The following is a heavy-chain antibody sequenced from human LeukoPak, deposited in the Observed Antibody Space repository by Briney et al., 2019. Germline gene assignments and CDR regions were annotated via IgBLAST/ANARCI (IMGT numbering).Heavy chain of an antibody. Sequence: HPGGSLRLSCAASGFTFTNYAMTWVRQAPGKGLEWVSGISATGGGTSYADSVKGRFTISRDNSRNTVYLQMNSLRAEDTAVYYCAIKTADWGQGTLVTVSS. CDR2: ISATGGGT. V-gene: IGHV3-23*01. J-gene: IGHJ4*02. D-gene: IGHD5-18*01. CDR3: AIKTAD. CDR1: GFTFTNYA.